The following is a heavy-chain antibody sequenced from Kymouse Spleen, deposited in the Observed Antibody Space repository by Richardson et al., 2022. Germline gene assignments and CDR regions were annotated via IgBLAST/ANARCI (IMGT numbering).Heavy chain of an antibody. CDR3: AGGITGTTGDY. J-gene: IGHJ4*02. CDR1: GFTFSSYS. CDR2: ISSSSSYI. D-gene: IGHD1-7*01. V-gene: IGHV3-21*03. Sequence: EVQLVESGGGLVKPGGSLRLSCAASGFTFSSYSMNWVRQAPGKGLEWVSSISSSSSYIYYADSVKGRFTISRDNAKNSLYLQMNSLRAEDTAVYYCAGGITGTTGDYWGQGTLVTVSS.